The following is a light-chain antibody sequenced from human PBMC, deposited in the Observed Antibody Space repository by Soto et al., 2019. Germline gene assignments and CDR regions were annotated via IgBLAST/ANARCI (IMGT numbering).Light chain of an antibody. V-gene: IGLV2-14*01. Sequence: QSALAQPASVSGSDGQSITISCTGTSSDVGDYKYVSWYQQRPGKAPKLMIYGVSNRPSGVSNRFSGSKSGNTASLTISGPQGDDEGDYYCSSYTSGRTYVFGSGTKLTVL. CDR3: SSYTSGRTYV. CDR1: SSDVGDYKY. J-gene: IGLJ1*01. CDR2: GVS.